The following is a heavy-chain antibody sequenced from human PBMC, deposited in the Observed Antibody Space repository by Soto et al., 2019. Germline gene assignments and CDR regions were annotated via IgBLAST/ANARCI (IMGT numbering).Heavy chain of an antibody. CDR3: ARDLIVLVPDAISPLTV. J-gene: IGHJ4*02. CDR2: ISAYNGKT. CDR1: GYTFTSYG. V-gene: IGHV1-18*01. Sequence: QVQLVQSGAEVKKPGASVKVSCKASGYTFTSYGISWVRQAPGQGLEWVGWISAYNGKTNYAQKLQGRVIMTTDTSTSTAYMDLRSLRSDDTAVYFCARDLIVLVPDAISPLTVWGQGTLVTVSS. D-gene: IGHD2-2*01.